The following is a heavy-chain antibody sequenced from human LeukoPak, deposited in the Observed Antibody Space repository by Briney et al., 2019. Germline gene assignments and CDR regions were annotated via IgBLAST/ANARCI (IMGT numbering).Heavy chain of an antibody. CDR1: GGSISSYY. J-gene: IGHJ6*02. CDR3: ARGPTTVVTPGKMYYYGMDG. V-gene: IGHV4-59*07. D-gene: IGHD4-23*01. Sequence: PSDTLSLPCTVSGGSISSYYSSWIRHPPGEGLEWIGYVYYSGSTNYNPSLNSRVTISVDTSKTQFSLKLSSVTAADTAVYYCARGPTTVVTPGKMYYYGMDGWGQGTTVTVSS. CDR2: VYYSGST.